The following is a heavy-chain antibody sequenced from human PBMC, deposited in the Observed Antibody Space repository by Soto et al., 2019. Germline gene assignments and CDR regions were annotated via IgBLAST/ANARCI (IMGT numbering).Heavy chain of an antibody. CDR2: INSAGST. J-gene: IGHJ1*01. CDR3: TLTYHDGSESYYFQY. CDR1: GFTFSSHA. Sequence: PGGSLRLSCAASGFTFSSHAMTWVRQTPGKGLDWFSSINSAGSTYYADSVEGRFTISRDNSKNTLYLQMNSLEIEDTAVYYCTLTYHDGSESYYFQYWGQGTLVTVSS. D-gene: IGHD3-10*01. V-gene: IGHV3-23*01.